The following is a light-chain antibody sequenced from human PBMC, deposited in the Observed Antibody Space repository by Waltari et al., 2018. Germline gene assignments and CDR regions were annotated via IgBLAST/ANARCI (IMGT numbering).Light chain of an antibody. J-gene: IGKJ5*01. CDR1: PDITDQ. Sequence: DIQLTQSSSSLSASVGDRVTVTCQVSPDITDQLNWYPQKPDRAPKLLIFDAYTLATGVPSRFSGSGSGTEFTFTISSLQPEDIGTYYCQQFDDAPLTFGQGTRLDIK. CDR3: QQFDDAPLT. CDR2: DAY. V-gene: IGKV1-33*01.